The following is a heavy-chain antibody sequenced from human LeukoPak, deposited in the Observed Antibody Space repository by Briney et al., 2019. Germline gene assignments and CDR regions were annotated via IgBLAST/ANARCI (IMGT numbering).Heavy chain of an antibody. J-gene: IGHJ4*02. CDR1: GFTFSSYG. CDR2: IWYDGSNK. D-gene: IGHD5-12*01. CDR3: AKDSWLSFDY. V-gene: IGHV3-33*06. Sequence: GRSLRLSCAASGFTFSSYGMHWVRQAPGKGLEWVAVIWYDGSNKYYADSVKGRFTISRDNSKNTLYLQMNSLRAEDTAVYYCAKDSWLSFDYWGQGTLVTVSS.